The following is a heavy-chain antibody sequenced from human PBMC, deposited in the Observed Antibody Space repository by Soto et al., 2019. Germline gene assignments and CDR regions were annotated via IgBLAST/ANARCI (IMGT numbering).Heavy chain of an antibody. CDR1: GGSISSYY. J-gene: IGHJ4*02. V-gene: IGHV4-4*07. CDR3: ARENYYYGSGSTFDY. CDR2: IYTSGST. Sequence: SETLSLTCTVSGGSISSYYWSWIRQPAGKGLEWIGRIYTSGSTNYNPSLKSRVTMSVDTSKNQFSLKLSSVTAADTAVYYCARENYYYGSGSTFDYWGQGTLVTVSS. D-gene: IGHD3-10*01.